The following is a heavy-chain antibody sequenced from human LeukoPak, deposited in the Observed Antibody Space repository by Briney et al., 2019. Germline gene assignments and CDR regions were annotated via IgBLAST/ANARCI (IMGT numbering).Heavy chain of an antibody. CDR2: INSDGGGA. J-gene: IGHJ5*02. Sequence: PGGSLRLSCAASGVTFGNNSMHWVRQGPGKGLVWISRINSDGGGAIYADSVKGRFTVSRDNAKNTLYLQMNSLRAEDTAVYYCVRDVPHNWFDTWGQGTLVTASS. CDR3: VRDVPHNWFDT. CDR1: GVTFGNNS. V-gene: IGHV3-74*01.